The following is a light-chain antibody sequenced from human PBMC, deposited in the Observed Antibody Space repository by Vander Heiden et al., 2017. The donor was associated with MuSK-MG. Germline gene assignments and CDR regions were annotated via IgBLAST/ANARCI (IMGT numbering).Light chain of an antibody. CDR1: KLGDKY. Sequence: SYDLTQPPSASVSPGQTASITCSGDKLGDKYVCWYQQKPGQSPVLVIYEKNKRPSGIPERFSGSNSGNTATLTISGTQTVDEADYYCQAWDGSTLLFGGGTKLTVL. J-gene: IGLJ2*01. CDR3: QAWDGSTLL. V-gene: IGLV3-1*01. CDR2: EKN.